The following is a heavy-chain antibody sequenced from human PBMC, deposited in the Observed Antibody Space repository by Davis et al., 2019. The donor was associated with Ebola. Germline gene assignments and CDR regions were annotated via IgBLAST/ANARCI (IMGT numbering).Heavy chain of an antibody. Sequence: GESLKISCTASGFTFGDYAMSWVRQAPGKGLEWVSSISSSSSYIYYADSVKGRFTISRDNAKNSLYLQMNSLRAEDTAVYYCARDVLGGVDYWGLGTLVTVSS. CDR3: ARDVLGGVDY. CDR2: ISSSSSYI. J-gene: IGHJ4*02. D-gene: IGHD3-10*01. V-gene: IGHV3-21*01. CDR1: GFTFGDYA.